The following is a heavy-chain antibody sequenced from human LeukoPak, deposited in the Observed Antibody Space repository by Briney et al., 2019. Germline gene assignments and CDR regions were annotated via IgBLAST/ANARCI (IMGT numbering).Heavy chain of an antibody. D-gene: IGHD3-22*01. Sequence: PGGSLRLSCAASGLRFSDYYVSWIRQAPGKGLEWVSGISPGGEIPYYADSVKGRFTISRDNSKDTVSLQMHSLRAEDTATYYCAKDDGWLYYNHWGQGTLVTVSS. V-gene: IGHV3-23*01. J-gene: IGHJ4*02. CDR3: AKDDGWLYYNH. CDR1: GLRFSDYY. CDR2: ISPGGEIP.